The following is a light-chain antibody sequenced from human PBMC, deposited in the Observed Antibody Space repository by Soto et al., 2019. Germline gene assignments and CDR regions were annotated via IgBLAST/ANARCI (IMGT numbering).Light chain of an antibody. V-gene: IGLV2-8*01. CDR1: SSDVGCYNY. CDR2: EVN. Sequence: QSALTQPPSASGSPGQSVAISRTGTSSDVGCYNYVSWYQQHPGKAPKLMIYEVNKRPPGVPDRLSGSKSGNTASLTVSGLQAEDEADYYCSSYAGSSNVFGTGTTATVL. CDR3: SSYAGSSNV. J-gene: IGLJ1*01.